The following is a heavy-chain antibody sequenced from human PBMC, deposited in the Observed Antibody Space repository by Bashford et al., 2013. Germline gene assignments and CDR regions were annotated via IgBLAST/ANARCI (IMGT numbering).Heavy chain of an antibody. CDR2: SDTKLMGGRA. CDR1: GFTFGIYA. J-gene: IGHJ4*02. V-gene: IGHV3-49*04. Sequence: RLSCAASGFTFGIYAMNWVRPGVQGRDWSGLDSSDTKLMGGRAEYAASVRGRFTISRDDSKSVVYLQMNSLKTEDTARYYCVRESGGGVDFWGQGTRVTVSS. D-gene: IGHD2-8*02. CDR3: VRESGGGVDF.